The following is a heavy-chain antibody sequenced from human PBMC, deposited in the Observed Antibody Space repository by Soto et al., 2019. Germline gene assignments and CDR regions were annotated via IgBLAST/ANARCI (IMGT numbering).Heavy chain of an antibody. V-gene: IGHV4-30-4*01. Sequence: QVLLQESGPGLVKPSQTLSLTCVVSVGYISSGDYYWRWIRQPPGKGLEWIGYIYYRGNTGYNPSLKSRASISVDTSKNQFSLKLRSVTAADTAVYYCASTGSPNWFHPWGQGTLVTVSS. CDR2: IYYRGNT. J-gene: IGHJ5*02. CDR3: ASTGSPNWFHP. CDR1: VGYISSGDYY.